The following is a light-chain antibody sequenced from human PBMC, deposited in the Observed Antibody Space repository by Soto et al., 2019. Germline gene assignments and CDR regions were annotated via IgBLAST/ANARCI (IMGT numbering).Light chain of an antibody. CDR2: DAS. Sequence: EIVLTQSLGTLSLSPGERANLSFRASQSVSYYLAWYQQKPGQAPSLLIYDASSRATSVPDRFSGSGSGTDFTLTIRRLEPEDFAVYYCQQSSNWPPITCGKGTRLEIK. CDR1: QSVSYY. V-gene: IGKV3D-20*02. CDR3: QQSSNWPPIT. J-gene: IGKJ5*01.